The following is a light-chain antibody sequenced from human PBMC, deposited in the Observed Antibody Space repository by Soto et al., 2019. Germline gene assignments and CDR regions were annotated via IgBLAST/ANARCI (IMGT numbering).Light chain of an antibody. J-gene: IGKJ1*01. V-gene: IGKV3-15*01. CDR3: KQYKNWPRT. Sequence: EIVLTQSPATLSVSPGERVTLSCRASESVDINLAWYQQKPGQAPRLLIYGASTRATDMPGTFSGRGSGTEFTLTISSLQSEDFAVYYCKQYKNWPRTFGQGTKVEIK. CDR2: GAS. CDR1: ESVDIN.